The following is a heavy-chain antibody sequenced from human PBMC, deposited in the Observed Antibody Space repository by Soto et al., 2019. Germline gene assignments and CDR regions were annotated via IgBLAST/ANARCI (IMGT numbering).Heavy chain of an antibody. D-gene: IGHD3-16*01. V-gene: IGHV1-69*12. CDR3: ASSRLGGTGYYYGMDV. J-gene: IGHJ6*02. CDR1: GGTFSSYA. Sequence: QVQLVQSGAEVKKPGSSVKVSCKASGGTFSSYAISWVRQAPGQGLEWMGGIIPIFGTADYAQKFQGRVTITADESTSTAYMGLSSLRSEDTAVYDCASSRLGGTGYYYGMDVWGQGTTVTVSS. CDR2: IIPIFGTA.